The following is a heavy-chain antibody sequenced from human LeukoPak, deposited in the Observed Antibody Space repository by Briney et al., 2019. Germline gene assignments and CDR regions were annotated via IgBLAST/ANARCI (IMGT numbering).Heavy chain of an antibody. V-gene: IGHV3-66*01. D-gene: IGHD2/OR15-2a*01. CDR1: GFTVSSDY. J-gene: IGHJ4*02. CDR2: IYSGGST. CDR3: ARDEPSPDSTDLDY. Sequence: GGSLRLSCAASGFTVSSDYMTWVRQAPGKGLEWVSVIYSGGSTYYTDSVKGRFTISRDNSKNTLYLQMNRLRAEDAAVYYCARDEPSPDSTDLDYWGQGTLVTVSS.